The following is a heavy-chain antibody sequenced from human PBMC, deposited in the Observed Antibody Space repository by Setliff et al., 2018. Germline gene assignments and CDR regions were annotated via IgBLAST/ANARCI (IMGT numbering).Heavy chain of an antibody. Sequence: GGSLRLSCAASGFTFSTYAMSWVRQAPGKGLEWVSTIYSGDRNTFYTDSVKGRFTIFRDGSKNILYLQMTSLRADDTAVYYCAKPQVELRWGFESWGQ. CDR1: GFTFSTYA. CDR3: AKPQVELRWGFES. CDR2: IYSGDRNT. J-gene: IGHJ5*01. V-gene: IGHV3-23*03. D-gene: IGHD1-7*01.